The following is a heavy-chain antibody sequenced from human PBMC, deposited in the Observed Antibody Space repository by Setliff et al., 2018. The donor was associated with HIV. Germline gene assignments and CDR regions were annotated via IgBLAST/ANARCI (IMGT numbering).Heavy chain of an antibody. V-gene: IGHV1-3*01. J-gene: IGHJ4*02. CDR3: ARGFSYCSGGSCYFGY. CDR1: GYTFTTYA. CDR2: INAGNGNT. Sequence: GASVKVSCKASGYTFTTYAMHWVRQAPGQRLGWMGWINAGNGNTKYSQKFQGRVTITRDTSASTAYMELSSLRSEDTAVYYCARGFSYCSGGSCYFGYWGQGTLVTVSS. D-gene: IGHD2-15*01.